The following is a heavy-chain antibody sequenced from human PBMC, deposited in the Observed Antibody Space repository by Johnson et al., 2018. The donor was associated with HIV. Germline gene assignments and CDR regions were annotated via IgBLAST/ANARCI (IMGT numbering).Heavy chain of an antibody. D-gene: IGHD6-19*01. Sequence: QVQLVESGGGVVQPGRSLRLSCAASGFTFSSYAMHWVRQAPGKGLEWVAVISYDGSNKYYADSVKGRFTISRDNSKITLYLQMNSLRAEDTAVYYCAKVAVADDDAFDIWGQGTMVTVSS. CDR2: ISYDGSNK. V-gene: IGHV3-30*04. J-gene: IGHJ3*02. CDR1: GFTFSSYA. CDR3: AKVAVADDDAFDI.